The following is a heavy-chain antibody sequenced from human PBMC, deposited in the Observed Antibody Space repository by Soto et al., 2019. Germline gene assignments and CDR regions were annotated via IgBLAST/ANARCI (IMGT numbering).Heavy chain of an antibody. D-gene: IGHD2-15*01. Sequence: EVQLLASGGGLVQPGGSLRLSCIASGFTFRTSAMTWVRQAPGQGLEWVASISDNGGSRGGTYYADSVKGRVTISRDNSKDTLFLQMDSVRGADTAIYYCASAKAVVGAGFGVGGQCTEVTVSA. CDR1: GFTFRTSA. CDR3: ASAKAVVGAGFGV. CDR2: ISDNGGSRGGT. J-gene: IGHJ3*01. V-gene: IGHV3-23*01.